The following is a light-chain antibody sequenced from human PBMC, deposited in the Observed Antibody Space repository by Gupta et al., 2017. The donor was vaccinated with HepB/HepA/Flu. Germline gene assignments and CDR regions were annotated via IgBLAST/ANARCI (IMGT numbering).Light chain of an antibody. CDR3: ATWDGSLNGYV. Sequence: QSLLTQPPSASGTPGQRVTISCSGSSSNIGSHIVNWYQQLPGTAPKLLIYSNTQRPSGVPDRFSGSKSATSASLAISGLQSEDEADYYCATWDGSLNGYVFGTGTKVTVL. J-gene: IGLJ1*01. V-gene: IGLV1-44*01. CDR2: SNT. CDR1: SSNIGSHI.